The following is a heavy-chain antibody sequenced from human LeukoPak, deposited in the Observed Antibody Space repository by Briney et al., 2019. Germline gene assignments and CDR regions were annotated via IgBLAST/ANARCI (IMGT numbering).Heavy chain of an antibody. CDR1: GYTFTNYD. Sequence: ASVKVSCKPSGYTFTNYDINWVRQATGQSLEWMGYINGGNGNTEYSQKFQGRLTITRDISATTAYMELSSLRSEDTAVYYCVRDGGYQLLVIWGRGTLITVSS. J-gene: IGHJ4*02. CDR3: VRDGGYQLLVI. D-gene: IGHD2-2*01. CDR2: INGGNGNT. V-gene: IGHV1-3*01.